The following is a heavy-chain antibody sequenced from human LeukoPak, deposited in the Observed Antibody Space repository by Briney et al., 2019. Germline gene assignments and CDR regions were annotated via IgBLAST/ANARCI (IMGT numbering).Heavy chain of an antibody. CDR2: ISSSSDSI. J-gene: IGHJ4*02. V-gene: IGHV3-48*01. CDR1: GFTFSSYS. CDR3: ASPFDY. Sequence: GGSLRLSCAASGFTFSSYSMNWVRQAPGKGLEWVSYISSSSDSIYYADSVKGRFTISRDNAKNSLYLQMNSLRAEDTAVYYCASPFDYWGQGTLVTVPS.